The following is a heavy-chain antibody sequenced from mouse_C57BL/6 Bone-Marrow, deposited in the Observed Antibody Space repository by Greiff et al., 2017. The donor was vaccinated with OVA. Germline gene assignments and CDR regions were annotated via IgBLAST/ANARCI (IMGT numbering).Heavy chain of an antibody. J-gene: IGHJ2*01. CDR3: ARAEYYYGSTLFDY. Sequence: QVQLQQSGAELVKPGASVKLSCKASGYTFTSYWMHWVKQRPGQGLEWIGMIHPNSGSTNYNEKFKSKATLTVDKSSSTAYMQLSSLTSEDSAVYYCARAEYYYGSTLFDYWGQGTTLTVSS. CDR2: IHPNSGST. D-gene: IGHD1-1*01. V-gene: IGHV1-64*01. CDR1: GYTFTSYW.